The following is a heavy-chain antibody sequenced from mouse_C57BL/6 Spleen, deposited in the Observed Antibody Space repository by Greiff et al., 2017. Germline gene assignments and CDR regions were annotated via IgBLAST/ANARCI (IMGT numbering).Heavy chain of an antibody. CDR2: IYPGDGDT. V-gene: IGHV1-80*01. CDR1: GYAFSSYW. Sequence: QVQLQQSGAELVKPGASVKISCKASGYAFSSYWMNWVKQRPGKGLEWGGRIYPGDGDTNYNGKFKGKATLTADKSSSTAYMQLSSLTSEDSAVYFCARYSSGPRGYAMDYWGQGTSVTVSS. D-gene: IGHD3-2*02. J-gene: IGHJ4*01. CDR3: ARYSSGPRGYAMDY.